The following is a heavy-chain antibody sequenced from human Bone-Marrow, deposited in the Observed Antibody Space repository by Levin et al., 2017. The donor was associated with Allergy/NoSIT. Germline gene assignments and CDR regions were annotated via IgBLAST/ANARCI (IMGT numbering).Heavy chain of an antibody. D-gene: IGHD3-16*01. CDR1: GFTFSSYS. Sequence: KRGESLKISCAASGFTFSSYSMNWVRQAPGKGLEWVSFISSSSGYIYYADSVKGRFTISRDNAKSSLYLQMNSLTAEDSAVYYCARITVWGTVSPERRDSWGQGVLVTVSS. CDR2: ISSSSGYI. CDR3: ARITVWGTVSPERRDS. V-gene: IGHV3-21*01. J-gene: IGHJ4*02.